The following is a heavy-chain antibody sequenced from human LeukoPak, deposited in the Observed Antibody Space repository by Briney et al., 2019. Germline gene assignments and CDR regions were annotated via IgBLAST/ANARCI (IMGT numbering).Heavy chain of an antibody. Sequence: SETLSLTCAVYGGSFSGYYWSWIRQPPGKGLEWIGEINHSGSTNYNPSLKSRVTISVDTSKNQFSLKLSSVTAADTAVYYCARGYHSLDVWGQGTTVTVSS. CDR2: INHSGST. V-gene: IGHV4-34*01. CDR1: GGSFSGYY. J-gene: IGHJ6*02. CDR3: ARGYHSLDV.